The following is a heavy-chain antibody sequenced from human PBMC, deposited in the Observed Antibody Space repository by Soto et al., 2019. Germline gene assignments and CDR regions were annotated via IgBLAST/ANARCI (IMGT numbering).Heavy chain of an antibody. CDR2: IYYGGSA. CDR1: GGSISTYY. J-gene: IGHJ4*02. D-gene: IGHD2-8*01. V-gene: IGHV4-59*08. CDR3: TRGGHCTDGVCSALDY. Sequence: QVQLQETGPGLVKPSETLSLTCTVSGGSISTYYWSWIRQPPGKGLEWIGYIYYGGSANYNPSLKSRVTISVDRSKKQFYLKLNSVTAADTAVYYCTRGGHCTDGVCSALDYWGQGTLVTVSS.